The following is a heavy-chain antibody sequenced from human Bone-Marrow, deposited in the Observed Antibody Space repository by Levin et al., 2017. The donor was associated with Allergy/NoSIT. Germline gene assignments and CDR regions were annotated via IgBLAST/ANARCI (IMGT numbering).Heavy chain of an antibody. Sequence: GGSLRLSCVVSGFTFSEYAMNWVRQTPGKGLEWVTSISRSGSDIYDADSVKGRFTISRDNANNLVSLQMNNMRVEDTGIYYCARSRSITGTEDLELMDVWGQGTTVTVSS. J-gene: IGHJ6*02. CDR2: ISRSGSDI. V-gene: IGHV3-21*01. CDR1: GFTFSEYA. D-gene: IGHD1/OR15-1a*01. CDR3: ARSRSITGTEDLELMDV.